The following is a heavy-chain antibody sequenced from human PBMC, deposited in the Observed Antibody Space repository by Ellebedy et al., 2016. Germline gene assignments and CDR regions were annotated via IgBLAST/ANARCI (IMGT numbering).Heavy chain of an antibody. V-gene: IGHV3-23*01. CDR1: GFTFSSYS. CDR3: AKDEDASGPYYFNYFDS. Sequence: GGSLRLXXAASGFTFSSYSMNWVRQAPGKGLEWISVISRSGDATYYADSVKGRFTISRDNSRNTLFLQMNSLRDEDTAVYYCAKDEDASGPYYFNYFDSWGQGTLVTVSS. CDR2: ISRSGDAT. J-gene: IGHJ4*02. D-gene: IGHD3-10*01.